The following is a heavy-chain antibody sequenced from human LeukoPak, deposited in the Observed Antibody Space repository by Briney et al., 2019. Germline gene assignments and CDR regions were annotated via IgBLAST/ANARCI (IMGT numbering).Heavy chain of an antibody. V-gene: IGHV4-34*01. Sequence: SETLSLTCAVYGGSFSGYYWSWIRQPPGKGLEWIGEINHSGSTNYNPSLKSRVTISVDTSKNQFSLKLSSVTAADTAVYYCARSARPYSSRLDYWGQGTLVTVSS. J-gene: IGHJ4*02. D-gene: IGHD3-22*01. CDR1: GGSFSGYY. CDR3: ARSARPYSSRLDY. CDR2: INHSGST.